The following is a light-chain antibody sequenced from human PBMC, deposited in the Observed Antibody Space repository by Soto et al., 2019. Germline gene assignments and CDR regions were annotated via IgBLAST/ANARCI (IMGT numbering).Light chain of an antibody. CDR1: QSVSGSY. Sequence: EIVLTQSPGTLSLSPGERATLSCRASQSVSGSYLAWYQQKPGQAPRLLIYGASSRATGIPDRFSGSGSGTDFTLTISRLEPEDFAVYYCQQYGSSLPTFGQGNKGDIK. J-gene: IGKJ1*01. CDR3: QQYGSSLPT. V-gene: IGKV3-20*01. CDR2: GAS.